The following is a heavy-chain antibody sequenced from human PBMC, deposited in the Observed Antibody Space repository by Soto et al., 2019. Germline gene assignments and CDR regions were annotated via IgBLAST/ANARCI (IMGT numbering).Heavy chain of an antibody. CDR2: IYYTGST. D-gene: IGHD7-27*01. J-gene: IGHJ4*02. V-gene: IGHV4-59*01. CDR3: ARGWGYFDY. Sequence: PSETLSLTCTVSGGSISNYYRSWIRQPPGKGLEWIGYIYYTGSTNYNPSLKSRVTISVDTSKNQFSLNLSSVTAADTAVYYCARGWGYFDYWGQGTLVTVSS. CDR1: GGSISNYY.